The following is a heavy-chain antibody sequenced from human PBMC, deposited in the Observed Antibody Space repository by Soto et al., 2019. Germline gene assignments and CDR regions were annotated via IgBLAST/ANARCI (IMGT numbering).Heavy chain of an antibody. CDR1: GFSFSTYI. V-gene: IGHV3-21*01. CDR2: ISTSSTFI. J-gene: IGHJ4*02. Sequence: EVQLVESGGGLVKPGGSLRLSCAASGFSFSTYIMNWVRQAPGKGLEWVSSISTSSTFIYYADSVKGRFTISRDDAKNSLYLQMDSLRDDDTAVYFCARDRRRSPSFASWGQGALVTVSS. D-gene: IGHD1-26*01. CDR3: ARDRRRSPSFAS.